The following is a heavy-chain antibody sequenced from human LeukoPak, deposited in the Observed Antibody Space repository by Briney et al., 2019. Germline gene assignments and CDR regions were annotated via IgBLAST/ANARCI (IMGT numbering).Heavy chain of an antibody. CDR2: IKQDGSEK. Sequence: GGSLRLSCAASGFTFSSYWMSWVRQAPGKGLEWVANIKQDGSEKYYVDSVKGRFTISRDNAKNSLYLQMNSLRAEDTAVYYCARGRPYSGYDPSPRGARHYYYMDVWGKGTTVTVSS. CDR1: GFTFSSYW. CDR3: ARGRPYSGYDPSPRGARHYYYMDV. J-gene: IGHJ6*03. V-gene: IGHV3-7*01. D-gene: IGHD5-12*01.